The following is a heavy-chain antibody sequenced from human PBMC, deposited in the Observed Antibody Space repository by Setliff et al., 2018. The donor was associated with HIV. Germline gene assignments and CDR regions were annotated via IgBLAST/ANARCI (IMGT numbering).Heavy chain of an antibody. Sequence: PGGSLRLSCAASGFTFSIYTMNWVRQAPGKGLEWVALIWYDGSNRYYADSVKGRFTISRDNSGNTLSLQMNRLRAEDTATYYCAKDYASIMIGFYGVDGWGQGTTVTVSS. CDR3: AKDYASIMIGFYGVDG. CDR2: IWYDGSNR. D-gene: IGHD3-16*01. V-gene: IGHV3-33*06. J-gene: IGHJ6*02. CDR1: GFTFSIYT.